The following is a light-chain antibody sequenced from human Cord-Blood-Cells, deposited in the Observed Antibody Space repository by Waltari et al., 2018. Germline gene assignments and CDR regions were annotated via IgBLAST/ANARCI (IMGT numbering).Light chain of an antibody. J-gene: IGKJ1*01. CDR3: QQRET. CDR1: QSISSY. Sequence: DIQMTQSPSSLSASVGDRVTITCRASQSISSYLNWYQQKTGKAPKLLIYAASSLQSGVPSRFSGSGSGTDFTLTISSLQPEDFATYYCQQRETFGQGTKVEIK. V-gene: IGKV1-39*01. CDR2: AAS.